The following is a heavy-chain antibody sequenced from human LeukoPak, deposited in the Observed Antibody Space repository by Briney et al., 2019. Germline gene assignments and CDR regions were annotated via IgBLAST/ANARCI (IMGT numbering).Heavy chain of an antibody. Sequence: ASVKVSCKASGYTFTSYDINWVRQAPGQGLEWMGIINPSGGSTSYAQKFQGRVTMTRDTSTSTVYMELSSLRSEDTAVYYCASDPYGSGSYPDYWGQGTLVTVSS. CDR3: ASDPYGSGSYPDY. J-gene: IGHJ4*02. CDR2: INPSGGST. V-gene: IGHV1-46*01. CDR1: GYTFTSYD. D-gene: IGHD3-10*01.